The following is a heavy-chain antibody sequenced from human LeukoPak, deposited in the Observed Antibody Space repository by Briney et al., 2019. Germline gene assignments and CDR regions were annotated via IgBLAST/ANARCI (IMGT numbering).Heavy chain of an antibody. D-gene: IGHD6-13*01. J-gene: IGHJ3*02. CDR2: INYSGST. CDR3: ARDGNTNGYSSSPWRAFDI. Sequence: SETLSLTCTVSGGSISSYYWSWIRQPPGKGLEWIGYINYSGSTNYNPSLKSRVTISVDTSKNQFSLKLSSVTAADTAVYYCARDGNTNGYSSSPWRAFDIWGQGTMVTVSS. V-gene: IGHV4-59*01. CDR1: GGSISSYY.